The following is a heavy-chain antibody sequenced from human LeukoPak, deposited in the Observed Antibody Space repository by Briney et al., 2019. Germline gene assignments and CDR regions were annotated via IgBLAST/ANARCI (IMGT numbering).Heavy chain of an antibody. Sequence: PGGSLRLSCAASGFTFDDYAMHWVRHAPGKGLEWVSGISWNSGSIGYADSVKGRFTISRDNAKNSLYLQMNSLRAEDTAVYYCASSGVVVALVDYWGQGTLVTVSS. D-gene: IGHD2-15*01. V-gene: IGHV3-9*01. CDR2: ISWNSGSI. CDR3: ASSGVVVALVDY. CDR1: GFTFDDYA. J-gene: IGHJ4*02.